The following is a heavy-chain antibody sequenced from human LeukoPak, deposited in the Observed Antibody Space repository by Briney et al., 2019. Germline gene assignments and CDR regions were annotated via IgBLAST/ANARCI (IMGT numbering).Heavy chain of an antibody. Sequence: KPSETLSLTCAVSGYSISSGYYWGWFRQPPGKGLEWIGCMYRSGSTYYNPSLKSRVTISVDTSKNQFSLKLSSVTAADTAVYYCARQGGSSSPYYYYMDVWGKGTTVTVSS. D-gene: IGHD6-13*01. CDR2: MYRSGST. J-gene: IGHJ6*03. CDR1: GYSISSGYY. V-gene: IGHV4-38-2*01. CDR3: ARQGGSSSPYYYYMDV.